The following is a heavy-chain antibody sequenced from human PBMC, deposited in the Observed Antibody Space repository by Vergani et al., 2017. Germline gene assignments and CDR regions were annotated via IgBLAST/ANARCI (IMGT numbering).Heavy chain of an antibody. D-gene: IGHD2-15*01. V-gene: IGHV4-61*02. J-gene: IGHJ3*02. CDR1: GGSLDIHSQT. Sequence: QAQLQESGPRLVKPSQTLSLTCSFSGGSLDIHSQTWGWIRQPAGEGLEWIGLIDVKGNSNFSPSLGGPVTMSADASRGRFSLNLRPVTTSDTAVYYCVRVLHTSYILGAFDIWGQGIKVTVAS. CDR2: IDVKGNS. CDR3: VRVLHTSYILGAFDI.